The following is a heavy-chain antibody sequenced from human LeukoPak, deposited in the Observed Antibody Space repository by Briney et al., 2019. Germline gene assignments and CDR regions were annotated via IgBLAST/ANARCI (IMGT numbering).Heavy chain of an antibody. CDR1: GFTFSSYW. CDR2: IKQDGSEK. J-gene: IGHJ5*02. Sequence: GGSLRLSCAASGFTFSSYWMSWVRQAPGKGLEWVANIKQDGSEKYYVDSVKGRFTISRDNAKNSLYLQMNSLRAEDTAVYYCARAGIYGSGSYYMSWFDPWGQGTLVTVSS. CDR3: ARAGIYGSGSYYMSWFDP. D-gene: IGHD3-10*01. V-gene: IGHV3-7*01.